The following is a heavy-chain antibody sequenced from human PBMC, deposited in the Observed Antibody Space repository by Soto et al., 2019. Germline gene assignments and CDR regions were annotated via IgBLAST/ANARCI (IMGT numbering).Heavy chain of an antibody. D-gene: IGHD3-10*01. V-gene: IGHV3-30*18. Sequence: GGSLRLSCAASGFTFSSYGMHWVRQAPGKGLEWVAVISYDGSNKYYADSVKGRFTISRDNSKNTLYLQMNSLRAEDTAVYYCAKDYYYGSGSYYNPAYGMDVWGQGTTVTAP. CDR3: AKDYYYGSGSYYNPAYGMDV. J-gene: IGHJ6*02. CDR1: GFTFSSYG. CDR2: ISYDGSNK.